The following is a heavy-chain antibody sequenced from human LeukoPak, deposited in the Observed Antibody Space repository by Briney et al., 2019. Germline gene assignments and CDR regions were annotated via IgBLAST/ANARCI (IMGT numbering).Heavy chain of an antibody. D-gene: IGHD4-17*01. CDR3: ARAGYGDSDFDY. CDR1: GGSISGYY. Sequence: SETLSLTCAVYGGSISGYYWNWIRQPPGKGLEWIGYISYSGNTNYNPSLKSRVTMSVDTSKNQFSLKLSSVTATDTAVYYCARAGYGDSDFDYWGQGTLVTVSS. CDR2: ISYSGNT. J-gene: IGHJ4*02. V-gene: IGHV4-59*08.